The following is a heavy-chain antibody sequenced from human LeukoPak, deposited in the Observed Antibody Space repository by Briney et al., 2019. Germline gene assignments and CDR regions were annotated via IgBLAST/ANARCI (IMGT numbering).Heavy chain of an antibody. V-gene: IGHV3-74*01. CDR2: INSDGSST. CDR3: ARDLDYRVPLDY. Sequence: GGSLRLSCAASGFTFSSYWMHWVRQAPGKGLVWISRINSDGSSTSYADSVKGRFTISRDNAKNTPYLQMNSLRAEDTAVYYCARDLDYRVPLDYWGQGTLVTVSS. J-gene: IGHJ4*02. D-gene: IGHD3/OR15-3a*01. CDR1: GFTFSSYW.